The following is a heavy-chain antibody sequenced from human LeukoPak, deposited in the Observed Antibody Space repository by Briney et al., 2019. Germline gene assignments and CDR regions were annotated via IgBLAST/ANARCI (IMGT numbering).Heavy chain of an antibody. J-gene: IGHJ4*02. D-gene: IGHD5-12*01. CDR2: IYPGDSET. V-gene: IGHV5-51*01. CDR1: GYTFIRFC. Sequence: GESLKISCKGSGYTFIRFCVGWVRQMPGKGLEWMGIIYPGDSETRYSPSFQGQVTISVDKSISTAYLQWSSLKASDTAVYYCATGGIYRSNFDYWGQGTLVTVSS. CDR3: ATGGIYRSNFDY.